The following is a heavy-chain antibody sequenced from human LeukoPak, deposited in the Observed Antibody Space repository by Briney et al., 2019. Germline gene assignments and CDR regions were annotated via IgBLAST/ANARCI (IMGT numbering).Heavy chain of an antibody. CDR2: ISGSGGST. Sequence: PGGSLRLSCAASGFTFSSYAMSWVRQAPGKGLEWVSAISGSGGSTYYADSVKGRFTISRDNSKNTLYLQMNSLRAEDTAIYYCAKAKTVRAGRDYFDYWGQGTLVTVSS. CDR3: AKAKTVRAGRDYFDY. J-gene: IGHJ4*02. CDR1: GFTFSSYA. V-gene: IGHV3-23*01. D-gene: IGHD3-10*02.